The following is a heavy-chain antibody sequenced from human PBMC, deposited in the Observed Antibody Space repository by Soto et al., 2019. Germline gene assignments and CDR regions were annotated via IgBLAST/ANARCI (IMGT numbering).Heavy chain of an antibody. CDR1: GGSISSGGYY. CDR3: ASRTYGSGSPRTYYFDY. CDR2: IYYSGST. J-gene: IGHJ4*02. Sequence: QVQLQESGPGLVKPSQTLSLTCTVSGGSISSGGYYWSWIRQHPGKGLEWIGYIYYSGSTYYNPSLKSRVTISVDTSKNQFSLKLSSVTAADTAVYYCASRTYGSGSPRTYYFDYWGQGTLVTVSS. V-gene: IGHV4-31*03. D-gene: IGHD3-10*01.